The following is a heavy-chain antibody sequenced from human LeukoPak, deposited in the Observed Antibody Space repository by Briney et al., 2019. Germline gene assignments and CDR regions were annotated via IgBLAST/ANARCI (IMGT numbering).Heavy chain of an antibody. J-gene: IGHJ3*02. D-gene: IGHD3-22*01. V-gene: IGHV4-4*07. CDR3: ARAHASGYFDVFDI. CDR2: IYSNGSP. Sequence: PSETLSLTCSVSGGSVNRYYFSWLRQPAGKGLEWIGRIYSNGSPDYNPSLTSRVTMSVDTSKNQVSLKLYSVTAADTAVYYCARAHASGYFDVFDIWGQGTMVTVSS. CDR1: GGSVNRYY.